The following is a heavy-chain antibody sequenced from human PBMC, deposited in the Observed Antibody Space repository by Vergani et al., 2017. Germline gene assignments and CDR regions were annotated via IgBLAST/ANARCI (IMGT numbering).Heavy chain of an antibody. J-gene: IGHJ4*02. D-gene: IGHD3-3*01. CDR3: AREQYDFWSGFNSGFDY. CDR2: IYSGGSK. Sequence: EVQLVESGGGLIQPGGSLRLSCAASGFTVSSNYMSWVRQAPGKGLEWVSVIYSGGSKYYADSVKCRFTISRDDSKNTLYLQMNSLSAEDTAVYYCAREQYDFWSGFNSGFDYWGQGTLVTVSS. V-gene: IGHV3-53*01. CDR1: GFTVSSNY.